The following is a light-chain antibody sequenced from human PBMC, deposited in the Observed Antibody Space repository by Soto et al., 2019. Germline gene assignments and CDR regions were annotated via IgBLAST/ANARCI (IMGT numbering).Light chain of an antibody. V-gene: IGKV3-20*01. CDR1: QRVASD. Sequence: VLTQSPGTLSLSPGEGATLSCRASQRVASDLAWYLQKPGQPPRLLIYDASIRATGIPDRISGSGSERDFTLTISRLEPEDAAVYYCQQYLNSPLTFGGGTKVDIK. J-gene: IGKJ4*01. CDR3: QQYLNSPLT. CDR2: DAS.